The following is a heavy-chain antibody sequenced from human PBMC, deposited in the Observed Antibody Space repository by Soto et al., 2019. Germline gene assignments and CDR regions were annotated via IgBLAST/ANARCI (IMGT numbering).Heavy chain of an antibody. CDR2: ISSSSSTI. J-gene: IGHJ4*02. V-gene: IGHV3-48*01. CDR3: ASLGYSGYEHFDY. CDR1: GSTFSSYS. D-gene: IGHD5-12*01. Sequence: EVQLVESGGGLVQPGGSLRLSCAASGSTFSSYSMNWVRQAPGKGLEWVSYISSSSSTIYYADSVKGRFTISRDNAKNSLYLQMNSLRAEDTAVYYCASLGYSGYEHFDYWGQGTLVTVSS.